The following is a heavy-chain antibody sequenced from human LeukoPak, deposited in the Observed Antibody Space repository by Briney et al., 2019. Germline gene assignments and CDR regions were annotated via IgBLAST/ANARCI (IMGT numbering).Heavy chain of an antibody. CDR3: AKDRGSYYGSGSSLIDY. Sequence: LSGRSLRLSCAASGFTFDDYAMRWVRHAPGKGLEWVSGISWNSGSISYADSVKGRFTISRDNAKNSLYLQMNSLRAEDTALYYCAKDRGSYYGSGSSLIDYWGQGTLVTVSS. CDR2: ISWNSGSI. CDR1: GFTFDDYA. D-gene: IGHD3-10*01. V-gene: IGHV3-9*01. J-gene: IGHJ4*02.